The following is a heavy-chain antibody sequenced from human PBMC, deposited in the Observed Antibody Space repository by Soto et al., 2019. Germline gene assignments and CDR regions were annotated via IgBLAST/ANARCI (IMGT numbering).Heavy chain of an antibody. Sequence: QVHLVESGGGVVQPGRSLRLSCAASGFTFSNYGMHWVRQAPGKGLEWVAVIWYDGTNKHYGDSVKGRFTISRDNSKNTLFLQMNTVRAEETAVYYCASASRYYYGSGSYYNEGGALDIWGQGTMVTVSS. CDR3: ASASRYYYGSGSYYNEGGALDI. V-gene: IGHV3-33*01. J-gene: IGHJ3*02. D-gene: IGHD3-10*01. CDR2: IWYDGTNK. CDR1: GFTFSNYG.